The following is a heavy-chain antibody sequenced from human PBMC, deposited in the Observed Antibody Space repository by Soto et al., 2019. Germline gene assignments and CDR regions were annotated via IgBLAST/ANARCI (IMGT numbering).Heavy chain of an antibody. CDR1: GCTFTSYD. V-gene: IGHV1-8*01. Sequence: ASVKVSCKASGCTFTSYDINWVRQATGQGLEWMGWMNPNSGNTGYAQKFQGRVTMTRNTSISTAYMELSSLRSEDTAVYYCARGVGYSYGYWFDPWGQGTLVTVSS. CDR2: MNPNSGNT. D-gene: IGHD5-18*01. J-gene: IGHJ5*02. CDR3: ARGVGYSYGYWFDP.